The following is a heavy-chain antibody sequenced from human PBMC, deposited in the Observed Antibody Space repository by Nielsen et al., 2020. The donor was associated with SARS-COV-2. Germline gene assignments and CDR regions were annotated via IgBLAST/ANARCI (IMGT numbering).Heavy chain of an antibody. CDR1: GYSFSDYY. J-gene: IGHJ4*02. D-gene: IGHD5-18*01. V-gene: IGHV1-2*06. CDR3: ARGLGTGYSYGYSLDY. Sequence: ASVKVSCKPSGYSFSDYYIHWVRQAPGQGLEWVGRIYPNSGVTHYAQKFQDRVTVTRDTSITTAYMELSSLTSDDTAVYYCARGLGTGYSYGYSLDYWGQGTLVNVSS. CDR2: IYPNSGVT.